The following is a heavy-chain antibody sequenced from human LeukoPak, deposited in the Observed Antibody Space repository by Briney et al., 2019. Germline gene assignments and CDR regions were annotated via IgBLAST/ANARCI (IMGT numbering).Heavy chain of an antibody. CDR2: IFPSGGEI. Sequence: GGSLRLSCVASGFTFSTFAMIWVRQPPGKGLEWVSSIFPSGGEIHYADSVRGRFTISRDNSKSILSLQMNSLRAEDTATYYCATYRQVLSPFESWGQGTLVTVSS. D-gene: IGHD2-15*01. J-gene: IGHJ4*02. CDR3: ATYRQVLSPFES. CDR1: GFTFSTFA. V-gene: IGHV3-23*01.